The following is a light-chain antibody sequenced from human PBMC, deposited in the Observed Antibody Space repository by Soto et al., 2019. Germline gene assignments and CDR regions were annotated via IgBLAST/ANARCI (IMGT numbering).Light chain of an antibody. Sequence: QSVLTQPPSVSGAPGERVTISCTGSTSSVGAGYQVHWYQQLPGTAPKLLVYDDTKRPSGVSDRFSGSKSGSSVSLAIAGLRVEDEAHYYCQSYDSSLRTVVFGGGTKVTVL. CDR1: TSSVGAGYQ. CDR3: QSYDSSLRTVV. V-gene: IGLV1-40*01. J-gene: IGLJ2*01. CDR2: DDT.